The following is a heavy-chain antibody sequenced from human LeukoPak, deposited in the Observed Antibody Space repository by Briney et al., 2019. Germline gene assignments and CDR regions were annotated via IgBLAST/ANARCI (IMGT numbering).Heavy chain of an antibody. V-gene: IGHV3-30*18. Sequence: TGGSLRLSCAASGFTFSSYSMNWVRQAPGKGLEWVAVISYDGSNKYYADSVKGRFTISRDNSKNTLCLQMNSLRAEDTAVYYCAKDGNRRYFDWLFPSWYFDYWGQGTLVTVSS. D-gene: IGHD3-9*01. CDR1: GFTFSSYS. CDR2: ISYDGSNK. J-gene: IGHJ4*02. CDR3: AKDGNRRYFDWLFPSWYFDY.